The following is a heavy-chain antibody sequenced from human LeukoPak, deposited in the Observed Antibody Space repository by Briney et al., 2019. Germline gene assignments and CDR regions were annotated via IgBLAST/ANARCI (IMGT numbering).Heavy chain of an antibody. D-gene: IGHD4-23*01. Sequence: SETLSLTCTVSGGSISSYYWSWIRQPPGKGLEWIGYIYYSGSTNYNPSLKSRVTISVDTSKNQFSLKLSPVTAADTAVYYCARDRYGGGDAFDIWGQGTMVTVSS. V-gene: IGHV4-59*01. CDR3: ARDRYGGGDAFDI. CDR2: IYYSGST. CDR1: GGSISSYY. J-gene: IGHJ3*02.